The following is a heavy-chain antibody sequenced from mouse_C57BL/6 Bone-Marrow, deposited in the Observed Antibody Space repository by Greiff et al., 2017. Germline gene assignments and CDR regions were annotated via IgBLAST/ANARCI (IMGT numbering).Heavy chain of an antibody. V-gene: IGHV1-53*01. Sequence: QVQLQQSGTELVKPGASVKLSCKASGYTFTSYWMNWVKQRPGQGLEWIGNINPSNGGTNYNEKFKSKATMTVDKSSSTAYMQLSNLTSEDSAVYYCARLGSLYYFDYWGQGTTLTVSS. CDR3: ARLGSLYYFDY. J-gene: IGHJ2*01. CDR1: GYTFTSYW. D-gene: IGHD6-1*01. CDR2: INPSNGGT.